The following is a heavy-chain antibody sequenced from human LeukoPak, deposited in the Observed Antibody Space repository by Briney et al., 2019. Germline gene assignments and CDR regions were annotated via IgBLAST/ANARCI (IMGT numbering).Heavy chain of an antibody. D-gene: IGHD3-10*01. Sequence: PGESLRLSRAASGLTISSYSMNWVRQAPGKGLQWVSYISSSSSTIYYADSVKGRFTISRNNAKNSLYLQMNSLRAEDTAVYYCARALWFGETFPAYWGQGTLVTVSS. V-gene: IGHV3-48*01. CDR2: ISSSSSTI. J-gene: IGHJ4*02. CDR3: ARALWFGETFPAY. CDR1: GLTISSYS.